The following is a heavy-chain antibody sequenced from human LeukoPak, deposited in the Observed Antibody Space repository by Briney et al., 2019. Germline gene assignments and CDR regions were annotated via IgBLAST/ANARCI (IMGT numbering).Heavy chain of an antibody. J-gene: IGHJ3*01. CDR1: GFTFNNYA. Sequence: GGSLRLSCAASGFTFNNYALHRVRQPPGKGLEWVAIISDDGSNKYHADAVKGRFTISRDNSKNTLYVQMDSLRAEDTAVYYCARGFTTPDAFDLWGQGTMVTVSS. CDR3: ARGFTTPDAFDL. D-gene: IGHD1-14*01. CDR2: ISDDGSNK. V-gene: IGHV3-30-3*01.